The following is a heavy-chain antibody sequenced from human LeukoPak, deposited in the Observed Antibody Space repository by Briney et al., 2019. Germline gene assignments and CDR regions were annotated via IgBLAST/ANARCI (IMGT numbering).Heavy chain of an antibody. J-gene: IGHJ4*02. V-gene: IGHV3-9*01. Sequence: GGSLRLSCAASGFTFSSYAMSWVRQAPGKGLEWVSGISWNSGSIGYADSVKGRFTISRDNAKNSLYLQMNSLRAEDTAVYYCASFDDMSLDYWGQGTLVTVSS. CDR2: ISWNSGSI. CDR1: GFTFSSYA. CDR3: ASFDDMSLDY. D-gene: IGHD3-9*01.